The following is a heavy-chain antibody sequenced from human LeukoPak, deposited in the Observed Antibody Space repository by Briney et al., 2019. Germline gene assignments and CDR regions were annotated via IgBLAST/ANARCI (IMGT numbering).Heavy chain of an antibody. J-gene: IGHJ3*02. D-gene: IGHD3-10*01. CDR3: ARDGHLLWFGELSYDAFDI. CDR2: MNPNSGNT. V-gene: IGHV1-8*01. Sequence: ASVKVSCKASGYTFTSYDINWVRQATGQGLEWMGWMNPNSGNTGYAQKFQGRVTMTRNTSIGTAYMELSSLRSEDTAVYYCARDGHLLWFGELSYDAFDIWGQGTMVTVSS. CDR1: GYTFTSYD.